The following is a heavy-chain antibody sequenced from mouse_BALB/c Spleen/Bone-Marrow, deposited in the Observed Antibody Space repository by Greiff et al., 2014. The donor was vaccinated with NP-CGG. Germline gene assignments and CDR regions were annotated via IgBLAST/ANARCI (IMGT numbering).Heavy chain of an antibody. V-gene: IGHV1-9*01. J-gene: IGHJ3*01. CDR2: ILPGSGST. CDR3: ARNGRYDEGRFAY. D-gene: IGHD2-14*01. Sequence: QVQLQQPGAELMKPGASVKISCKATGYTFSSYWIEWVKQRPGHGLEWIGEILPGSGSTNYNEKFKGKATFTADTSSNTAYMQLSSLTSEDSAVYYCARNGRYDEGRFAYWGQGTLVTVSA. CDR1: GYTFSSYW.